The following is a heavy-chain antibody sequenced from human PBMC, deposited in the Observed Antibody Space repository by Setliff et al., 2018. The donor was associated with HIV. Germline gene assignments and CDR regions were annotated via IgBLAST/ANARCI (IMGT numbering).Heavy chain of an antibody. Sequence: GGSLRLSCAASGFTLNNYAMIWVRQAPGKGLEWVSAISDGGGGTDYADSVKGRFTISRDNSRNTLYLQMNSLRAEDTAVYYCAKVFAFGVDCFDIWGQGTMVTVSS. V-gene: IGHV3-23*01. CDR2: ISDGGGGT. CDR1: GFTLNNYA. CDR3: AKVFAFGVDCFDI. D-gene: IGHD2-21*01. J-gene: IGHJ3*02.